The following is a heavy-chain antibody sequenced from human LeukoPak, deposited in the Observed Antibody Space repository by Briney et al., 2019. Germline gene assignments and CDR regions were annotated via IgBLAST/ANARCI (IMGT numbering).Heavy chain of an antibody. CDR1: GFTFSSYS. V-gene: IGHV3-21*01. CDR2: ISSSSSYI. CDR3: AREGPEFEHGY. D-gene: IGHD1/OR15-1a*01. J-gene: IGHJ4*02. Sequence: GGSLRLSCAASGFTFSSYSMNWVRQAPGKGLEWVSSISSSSSYIYYADSVKGRFTISRDNARNSLYLQMNSLRAEDTAVYYCAREGPEFEHGYWGQGTLVTVSS.